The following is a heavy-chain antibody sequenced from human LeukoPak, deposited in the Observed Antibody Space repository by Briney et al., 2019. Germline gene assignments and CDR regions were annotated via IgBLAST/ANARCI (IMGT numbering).Heavy chain of an antibody. D-gene: IGHD3-22*01. CDR2: ISGSGGST. CDR3: ASHYYDSSGYYPDAFDI. V-gene: IGHV3-23*01. CDR1: GFTFSSYA. Sequence: GGSLRLSCAASGFTFSSYAMSWVRQAPGKGLEWVSAISGSGGSTYYADSVKGRFTISRHNSKNTLYLQMNSLRAEDTAVYYCASHYYDSSGYYPDAFDIWGQGTMVTVSS. J-gene: IGHJ3*02.